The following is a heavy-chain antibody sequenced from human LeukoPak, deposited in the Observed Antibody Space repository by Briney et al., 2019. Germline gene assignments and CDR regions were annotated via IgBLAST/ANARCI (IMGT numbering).Heavy chain of an antibody. V-gene: IGHV1-46*01. CDR1: GYTFTSYY. CDR3: ASLFSSGPLGGP. Sequence: ASVKVSCKASGYTFTSYYMHWVRQAPGQGLEWMGIINPSGGSTSYAQKFQGSVTMTRDTSTSTVYMELSSLRSEDTAVYYCASLFSSGPLGGPWGQGTLVTVSS. J-gene: IGHJ5*02. CDR2: INPSGGST. D-gene: IGHD3-22*01.